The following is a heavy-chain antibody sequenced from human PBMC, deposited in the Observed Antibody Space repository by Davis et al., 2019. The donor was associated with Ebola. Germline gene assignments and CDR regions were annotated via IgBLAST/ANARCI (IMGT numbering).Heavy chain of an antibody. CDR3: AKDLSTPEELLWFGELFD. J-gene: IGHJ4*02. V-gene: IGHV3-30*02. D-gene: IGHD3-10*01. Sequence: GGSLRLSCAASGFTFSSYGMHWVRQAPGKGLEWVAFIRYDGSNKYYADSVKGRFTISRDNSKNTLYLQMNSLRAEDTAVYYCAKDLSTPEELLWFGELFDWGQGTLVTVSS. CDR1: GFTFSSYG. CDR2: IRYDGSNK.